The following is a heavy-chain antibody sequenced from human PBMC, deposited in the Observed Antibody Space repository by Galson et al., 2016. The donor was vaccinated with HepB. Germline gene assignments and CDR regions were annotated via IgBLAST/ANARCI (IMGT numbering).Heavy chain of an antibody. Sequence: SLRLSCAASGFSFRSYAMHWARQVPGKGLEWVALISYDGTNEFYADSVKGRFTISRDSSKSTLYLQMNSLRAEDTAVYYCARGMYSSSWELDYWGQGTLVTVSS. CDR2: ISYDGTNE. CDR3: ARGMYSSSWELDY. V-gene: IGHV3-30*03. J-gene: IGHJ4*02. CDR1: GFSFRSYA. D-gene: IGHD6-13*01.